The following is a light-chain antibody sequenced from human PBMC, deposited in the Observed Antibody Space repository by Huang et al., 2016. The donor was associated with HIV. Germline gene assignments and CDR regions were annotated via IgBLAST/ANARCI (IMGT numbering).Light chain of an antibody. CDR2: GAS. CDR3: QQYGTSPYT. V-gene: IGKV3-20*01. J-gene: IGKJ2*01. Sequence: EIVLTQSPDTLSLSPGERATLSCRASQSVSSSYLTWYQQKPGQAPRLLLYGASSRATGIPDRFSGSGSGTDFTLTISRLEPEDFEVYYCQQYGTSPYTFGQGTKLEIK. CDR1: QSVSSSY.